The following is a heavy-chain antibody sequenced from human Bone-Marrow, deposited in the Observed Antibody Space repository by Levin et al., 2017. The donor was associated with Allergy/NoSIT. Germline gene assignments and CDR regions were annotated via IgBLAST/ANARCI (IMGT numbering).Heavy chain of an antibody. D-gene: IGHD2-15*01. CDR1: GFTFSSYW. J-gene: IGHJ4*02. CDR3: ARDYRSSGGSCRNKYYFDY. V-gene: IGHV3-7*03. Sequence: GESLKISCAASGFTFSSYWMSWVRQAPGKGLEWVANIKQDGSEKYYVDSVKGRFTISRDNAKNSLYLQMNSLRAEDTAVYYCARDYRSSGGSCRNKYYFDYWGQGTLVTVSS. CDR2: IKQDGSEK.